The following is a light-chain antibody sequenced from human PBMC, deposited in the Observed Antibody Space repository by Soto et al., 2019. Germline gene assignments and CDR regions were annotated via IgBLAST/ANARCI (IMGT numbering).Light chain of an antibody. CDR2: EVS. CDR1: SSDVGGYNY. V-gene: IGLV2-8*01. Sequence: QSALTQPPSASGSPGQSVTISCTGTSSDVGGYNYVSWYQQHPGKAPKLMIYEVSKRPSGVPDRLSGSKSGNTASLTVSGLQAEEGAGYYCSSIAGRHNLVIRGGTQL. CDR3: SSIAGRHNLV. J-gene: IGLJ2*01.